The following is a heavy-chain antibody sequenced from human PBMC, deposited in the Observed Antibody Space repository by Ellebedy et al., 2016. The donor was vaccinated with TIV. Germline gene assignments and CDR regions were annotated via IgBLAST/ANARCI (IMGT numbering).Heavy chain of an antibody. V-gene: IGHV1-8*01. CDR1: GYTFTNYD. CDR2: MNPNSANT. J-gene: IGHJ6*02. D-gene: IGHD6-13*01. Sequence: AASVKVSCKASGYTFTNYDINWVRRATGQGLEWMGWMNPNSANTGYAQQLQGRVTMTRNTSISTAYMELSSLRSDDTADYYCARYPTPTIAAAGPEGKTPTPSGMDVWGQGTTVTVSS. CDR3: ARYPTPTIAAAGPEGKTPTPSGMDV.